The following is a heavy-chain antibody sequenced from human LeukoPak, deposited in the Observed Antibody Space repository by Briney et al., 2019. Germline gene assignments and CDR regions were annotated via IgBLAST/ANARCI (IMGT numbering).Heavy chain of an antibody. CDR1: GVILSPYW. Sequence: GGSLRLSCGTSGVILSPYWMSWVRQAPGKGLEWVANIKQDGSEKNYVDSVKGRFTISRDNANNLVFLQMNNLRVEDTSLYFCTRIFHSASWFFDLWGRGTLVTVSS. CDR3: TRIFHSASWFFDL. V-gene: IGHV3-7*01. D-gene: IGHD4/OR15-4a*01. J-gene: IGHJ2*01. CDR2: IKQDGSEK.